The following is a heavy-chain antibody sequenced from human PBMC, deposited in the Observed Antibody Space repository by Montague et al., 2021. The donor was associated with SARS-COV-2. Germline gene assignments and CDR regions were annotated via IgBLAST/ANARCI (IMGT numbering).Heavy chain of an antibody. J-gene: IGHJ6*02. V-gene: IGHV4-39*01. CDR2: IYYSGST. Sequence: SETLSLTCTVSGGSISSSSYYWGWIRQPPGKGLEWIGSIYYSGSTYYNPSLKSRVTISVDTSKNQFSLKLSSVTAADTAVYYCARLVETYYYYYGMDGWGQGTPVTVSS. D-gene: IGHD4-23*01. CDR1: GGSISSSSYY. CDR3: ARLVETYYYYYGMDG.